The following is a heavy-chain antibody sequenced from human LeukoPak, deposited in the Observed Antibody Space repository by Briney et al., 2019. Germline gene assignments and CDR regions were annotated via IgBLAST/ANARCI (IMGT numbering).Heavy chain of an antibody. J-gene: IGHJ5*02. Sequence: PSETLSLTCAVYGGSFSGYYWSWIRQPPGKGLEWIGEINHSGSTNYNPSLKSRVTISLDTSKNQFSLKLSSVTAADTAVYYCARGYLLRWFDPWGQGTLVTVSS. CDR3: ARGYLLRWFDP. CDR2: INHSGST. V-gene: IGHV4-34*01. CDR1: GGSFSGYY.